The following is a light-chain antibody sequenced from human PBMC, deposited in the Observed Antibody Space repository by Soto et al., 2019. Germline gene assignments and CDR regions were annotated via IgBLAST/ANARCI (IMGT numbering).Light chain of an antibody. V-gene: IGKV3-20*01. CDR3: QQYGSSPRT. J-gene: IGKJ2*01. Sequence: EVVLTQSPGTLSLSPGERATLSCRASQSVTNNYLAWYQQKPGQAPRLLIYGASSRATGIPDRFSGSGSGTDFTLTIRRLEPEDLAVDYCQQYGSSPRTFGQGTNLEI. CDR2: GAS. CDR1: QSVTNNY.